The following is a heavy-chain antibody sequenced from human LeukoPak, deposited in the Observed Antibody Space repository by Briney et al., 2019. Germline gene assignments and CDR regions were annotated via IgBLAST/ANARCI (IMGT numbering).Heavy chain of an antibody. CDR2: IIPIFGTA. J-gene: IGHJ6*03. CDR3: ASSPIAARPPYYYYYYMDV. CDR1: GGTFSSYA. Sequence: GASVKVSCKASGGTFSSYAISWVRQAPGQGLEWMGGIIPIFGTANYAQKFQGRVTITADESTSTAYMELSSLRSEDTAVYYCASSPIAARPPYYYYYYMDVWGKGTTVTVSS. V-gene: IGHV1-69*13. D-gene: IGHD6-6*01.